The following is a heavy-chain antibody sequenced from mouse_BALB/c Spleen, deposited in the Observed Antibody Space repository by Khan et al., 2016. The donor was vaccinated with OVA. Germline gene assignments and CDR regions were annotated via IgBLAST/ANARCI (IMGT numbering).Heavy chain of an antibody. Sequence: IQLVQPGTVLARPGASVKMSCKASGYTFTSYWMHWVKQRPGQGLEWIGDIYPGNTDTNYNQKFKGKAKLTAVTSTSTAYMELSSLTNEDSAVYYCTRRNWDVAWFAYWGQGTLVTVSA. CDR3: TRRNWDVAWFAY. D-gene: IGHD4-1*01. J-gene: IGHJ3*01. CDR2: IYPGNTDT. CDR1: GYTFTSYW. V-gene: IGHV1-5*01.